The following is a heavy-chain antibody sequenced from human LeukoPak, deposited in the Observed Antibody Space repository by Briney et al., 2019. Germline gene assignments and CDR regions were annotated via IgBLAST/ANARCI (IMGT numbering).Heavy chain of an antibody. J-gene: IGHJ4*02. D-gene: IGHD4-17*01. CDR2: ISGIGSYI. Sequence: PGGSLRLSCAASGFTFSTYNMNWVRQAPGKGLEWVSSISGIGSYIFYADSVKGRFTIYRDNAKNSLFLQMNSLRAEDTAVYYCARGSYGDYQPFDYWGQGTLVTVSS. V-gene: IGHV3-21*01. CDR1: GFTFSTYN. CDR3: ARGSYGDYQPFDY.